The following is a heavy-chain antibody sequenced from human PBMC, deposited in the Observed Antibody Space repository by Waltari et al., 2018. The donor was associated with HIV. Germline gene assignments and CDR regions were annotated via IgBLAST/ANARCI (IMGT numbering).Heavy chain of an antibody. CDR3: VKEHQYSHSWYSYYGMDV. CDR2: ISGRGGRT. D-gene: IGHD6-13*01. J-gene: IGHJ6*02. V-gene: IGHV3-23*01. Sequence: EVQVLESGGALVQPGGSLRLSCAASGFTFSNYGMSWVRQAPGKGLDWVATISGRGGRTYSAAAMKGRFTVSRDNSKNTLYLQMNSLRAEDTAVCFCVKEHQYSHSWYSYYGMDVWGQGTTVTVSS. CDR1: GFTFSNYG.